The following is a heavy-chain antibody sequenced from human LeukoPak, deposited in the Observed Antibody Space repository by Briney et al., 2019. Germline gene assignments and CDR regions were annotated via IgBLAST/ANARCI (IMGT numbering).Heavy chain of an antibody. CDR3: ARDLRGFGELLGY. D-gene: IGHD3-10*01. CDR2: ISSSSSYI. J-gene: IGHJ4*02. Sequence: PRGTLRLSCAASGFSFTTYWMGSVCQGPGEGLGRVSSISSSSSYIYYADSVKGRLTISRDNAKNSLYLQMNSLRAEDTAVYYCARDLRGFGELLGYWGQGTLVTVSS. CDR1: GFSFTTYW. V-gene: IGHV3-21*01.